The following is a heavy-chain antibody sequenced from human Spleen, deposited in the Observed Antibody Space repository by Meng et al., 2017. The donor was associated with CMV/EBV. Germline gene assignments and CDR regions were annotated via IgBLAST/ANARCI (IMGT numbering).Heavy chain of an antibody. D-gene: IGHD1-14*01. CDR1: GFSFSDYY. J-gene: IGHJ4*02. Sequence: GESLKISCAASGFSFSDYYMTWIRQAPGKGLEWVAYISTSGGTIFYADSVKGRSLISRDNAKNSLYLQMNSLRVEDTALYYCARDRPGTPYYFDYWGQGTLVTVSS. CDR3: ARDRPGTPYYFDY. V-gene: IGHV3-11*01. CDR2: ISTSGGTI.